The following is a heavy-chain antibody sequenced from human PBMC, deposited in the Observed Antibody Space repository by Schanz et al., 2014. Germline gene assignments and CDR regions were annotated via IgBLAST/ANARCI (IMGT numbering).Heavy chain of an antibody. CDR1: GFTFKNYG. V-gene: IGHV3-7*03. J-gene: IGHJ4*02. CDR2: IKGDSSEK. Sequence: LQLVESGGGVVQPGGSLKLSCVASGFTFKNYGIHWVRQALGKGLEWVANIKGDSSEKNYVDSVKGRFTLSRDNAKXTMDLQMNRLRVEDTAVYYCARDHNSVNEIDYWGPGTLVTVSS. CDR3: ARDHNSVNEIDY. D-gene: IGHD5-12*01.